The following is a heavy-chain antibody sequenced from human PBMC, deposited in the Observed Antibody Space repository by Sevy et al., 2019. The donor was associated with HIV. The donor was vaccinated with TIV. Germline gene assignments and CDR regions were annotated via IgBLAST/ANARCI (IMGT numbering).Heavy chain of an antibody. V-gene: IGHV3-11*01. CDR2: ISSSGSTI. CDR3: ARDSYSSGWDASNYFDY. J-gene: IGHJ4*02. CDR1: GFTFSDYY. Sequence: GGSLRLSCAASGFTFSDYYMSWIRQAPGKGLEWVSYISSSGSTIYYADSVKGRFTISRDNAKNSLNLQMNSLRAEDTAVYYCARDSYSSGWDASNYFDYWGQGTLVTVSS. D-gene: IGHD6-19*01.